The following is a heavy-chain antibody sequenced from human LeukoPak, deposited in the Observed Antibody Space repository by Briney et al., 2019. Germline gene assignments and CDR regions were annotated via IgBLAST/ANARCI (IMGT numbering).Heavy chain of an antibody. J-gene: IGHJ3*02. CDR1: GHTFTGYY. CDR2: INPNSGGT. D-gene: IGHD6-13*01. Sequence: ASVKVSCKASGHTFTGYYMHWVRQAPGQGLEWMGWINPNSGGTNYAQKFQGRVTMTRDTSISTAYMELSRLRSDDTAVYYCARDLEQQPGAFDIWGQGTMVTVSS. V-gene: IGHV1-2*02. CDR3: ARDLEQQPGAFDI.